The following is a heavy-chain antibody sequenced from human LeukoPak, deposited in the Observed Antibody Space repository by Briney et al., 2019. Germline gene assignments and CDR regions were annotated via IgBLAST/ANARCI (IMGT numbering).Heavy chain of an antibody. J-gene: IGHJ1*01. CDR2: MNPNNGNT. Sequence: ASVKVSFKASGYTFTSYDINWVRQATGQGLEWMGWMNPNNGNTDYAQTFQGRVTFTRNTSISTAYMELSSLRSEDTAVYYCSRGGPVAGTHKYFQHWGQGTLVTVSS. CDR3: SRGGPVAGTHKYFQH. CDR1: GYTFTSYD. D-gene: IGHD6-19*01. V-gene: IGHV1-8*01.